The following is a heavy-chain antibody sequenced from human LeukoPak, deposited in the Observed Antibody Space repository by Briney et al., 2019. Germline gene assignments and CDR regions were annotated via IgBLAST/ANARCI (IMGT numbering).Heavy chain of an antibody. J-gene: IGHJ4*02. CDR3: ARDPPDYYGSGSYYTTPFDY. CDR2: ISSSSSYI. V-gene: IGHV3-21*01. D-gene: IGHD3-10*01. Sequence: GGSLRLSCAASGFTFSSYSMNWVRQAPGKGLEWVSSISSSSSYIYYADSVKGRFTISRDNSKNTLYLQMNSLRAEDTAVYYCARDPPDYYGSGSYYTTPFDYWGQGTLVTVSS. CDR1: GFTFSSYS.